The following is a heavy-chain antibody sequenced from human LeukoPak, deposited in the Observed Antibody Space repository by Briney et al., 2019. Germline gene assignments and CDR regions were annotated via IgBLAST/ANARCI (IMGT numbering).Heavy chain of an antibody. CDR2: INPNSGGT. J-gene: IGHJ6*02. Sequence: GASVTVSCKASGYSFTGYYMHWVRQAPGQGLERMGWINPNSGGTNYAQTFQGRVTMTRDTSNSTAYTELSRLRSDDTAVYYCARNWADCYYGMDVWGQGTTVTVSS. CDR3: ARNWADCYYGMDV. CDR1: GYSFTGYY. V-gene: IGHV1-2*02. D-gene: IGHD3-16*01.